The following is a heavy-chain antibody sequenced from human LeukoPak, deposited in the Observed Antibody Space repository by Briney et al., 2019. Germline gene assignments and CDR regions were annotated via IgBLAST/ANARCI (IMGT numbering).Heavy chain of an antibody. CDR2: IHHSGNS. V-gene: IGHV4-59*02. J-gene: IGHJ5*02. D-gene: IGHD7-27*01. CDR3: TRGHWGLQS. Sequence: SETLSLTCTVSGASVTDYYWSWIRQSPGKGLEWISYIHHSGNSDYNPSLRSRVTTSLDTSKNQFSLNLISVTAADTAVYYCTRGHWGLQSWSQGTLVSVSS. CDR1: GASVTDYY.